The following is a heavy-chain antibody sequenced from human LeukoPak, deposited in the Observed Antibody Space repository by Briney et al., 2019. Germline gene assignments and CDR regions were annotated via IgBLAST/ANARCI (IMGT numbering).Heavy chain of an antibody. J-gene: IGHJ5*02. CDR3: ARHVSTREYINWFDP. V-gene: IGHV5-51*01. D-gene: IGHD6-6*01. CDR1: GYSFTSYW. CDR2: IYPGDSDT. Sequence: GESLKISCKGSGYSFTSYWIGWVRQMPGKGLEWMGIIYPGDSDTRYSPSFQGQVTPSADKSISTAYLQWSSLKASDTAMYYCARHVSTREYINWFDPGGQGTLVTVSS.